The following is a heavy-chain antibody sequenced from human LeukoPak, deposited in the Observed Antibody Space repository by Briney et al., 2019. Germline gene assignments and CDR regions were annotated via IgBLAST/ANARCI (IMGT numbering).Heavy chain of an antibody. CDR1: GGSISSDNYY. Sequence: SETLSLTCTVSGGSISSDNYYWGWIRQPPGKGLEWIGSIYYSGSTYYNPSLKSRVTISVDTSKNQFSLKLSSVTAADTAVYYCARGYSSSSEPFDYWGQGTLVTVSS. CDR2: IYYSGST. D-gene: IGHD6-6*01. J-gene: IGHJ4*02. CDR3: ARGYSSSSEPFDY. V-gene: IGHV4-39*07.